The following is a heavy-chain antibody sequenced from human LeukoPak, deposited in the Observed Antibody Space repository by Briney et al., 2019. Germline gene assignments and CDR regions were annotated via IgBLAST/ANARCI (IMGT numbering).Heavy chain of an antibody. J-gene: IGHJ6*03. CDR2: IGTASDT. V-gene: IGHV3-13*01. CDR1: GFTFSSFD. Sequence: PGGSLRLSCAASGFTFSSFDMHWVRHPTGQGLEWVSTIGTASDTYYPGSVEGRFTLSRDNAKNSLYLQMYSLTAGDTAVYYCARGPPRGKYYYMDVWGKGTTVTVSS. CDR3: ARGPPRGKYYYMDV. D-gene: IGHD1-1*01.